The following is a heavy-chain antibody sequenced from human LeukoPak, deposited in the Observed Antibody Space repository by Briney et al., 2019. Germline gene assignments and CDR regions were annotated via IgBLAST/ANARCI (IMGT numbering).Heavy chain of an antibody. CDR3: ARVPTGGEDSHYFDY. CDR1: GYTFTSYG. Sequence: ASVKVSCKASGYTFTSYGISWVRQAPGQGLEWMGWISAYNGNTNYAQKLQGRVTMTTDTSTSTAYMELRSLRSDDTAVYYCARVPTGGEDSHYFDYWGQGTLVTVSS. CDR2: ISAYNGNT. J-gene: IGHJ4*02. D-gene: IGHD2-21*01. V-gene: IGHV1-18*01.